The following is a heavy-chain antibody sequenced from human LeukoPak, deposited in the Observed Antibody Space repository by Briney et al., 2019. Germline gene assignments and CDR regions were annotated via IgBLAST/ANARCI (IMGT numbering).Heavy chain of an antibody. CDR2: IYSGGST. CDR3: ARDTPTGNAFDI. V-gene: IGHV3-66*02. Sequence: GGSLRLSCAASGLTVSSNYMSWVRQAPGKGLEWVSVIYSGGSTYYADSVKGRFTISRDNSKNTLYLQMNSLRAEDTAVYYCARDTPTGNAFDIWGQGTMVTVSS. J-gene: IGHJ3*02. CDR1: GLTVSSNY. D-gene: IGHD5-18*01.